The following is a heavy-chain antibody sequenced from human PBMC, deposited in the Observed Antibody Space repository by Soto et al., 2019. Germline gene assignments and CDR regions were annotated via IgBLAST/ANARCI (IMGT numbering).Heavy chain of an antibody. D-gene: IGHD6-19*01. CDR2: FSGRSGDT. CDR3: ARDSSAWPNYFDS. CDR1: AFSISTHA. V-gene: IGHV3-23*01. J-gene: IGHJ4*02. Sequence: LRLSCVASAFSISTHALTWVRQAPGKGLEWVSSFSGRSGDTYYAASVKGRFTISGDSSKNTVILQMNNLRADDTALYYCARDSSAWPNYFDSWGQGIQVTVSS.